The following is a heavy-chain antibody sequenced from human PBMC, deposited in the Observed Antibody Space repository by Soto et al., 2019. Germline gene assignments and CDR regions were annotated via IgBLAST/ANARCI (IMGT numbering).Heavy chain of an antibody. Sequence: QVQLQESGPGLVKPSETLSLTCTVSGDSISSSYLNWIQQAPGEGLEWLGYIDDTGSTNYNHSLKCRVTFSVDPSNNQYSLKLSSVTAADTAVYDCAREVLEWLLSDSYYYYMDVLGKGTTVTVSS. CDR1: GDSISSSY. CDR2: IDDTGST. CDR3: AREVLEWLLSDSYYYYMDV. J-gene: IGHJ6*03. D-gene: IGHD3-3*01. V-gene: IGHV4-59*01.